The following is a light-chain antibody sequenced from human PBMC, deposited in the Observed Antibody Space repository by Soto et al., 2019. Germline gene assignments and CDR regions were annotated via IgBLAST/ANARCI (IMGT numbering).Light chain of an antibody. CDR1: SSDVGGYNY. J-gene: IGLJ1*01. CDR3: NSYTRSTTLDV. Sequence: QSVLTQPASVSGSPGQSITISCTGTSSDVGGYNYVSWYQQHPGKAPKLMIYDVSNRPSGVSNRFSGSKSGNTASLTISGLQAEDEADYSCNSYTRSTTLDVFGTG. V-gene: IGLV2-14*01. CDR2: DVS.